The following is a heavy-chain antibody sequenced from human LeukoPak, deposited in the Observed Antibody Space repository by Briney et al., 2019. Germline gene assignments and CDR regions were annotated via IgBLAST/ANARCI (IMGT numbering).Heavy chain of an antibody. Sequence: SETLSLTCAVYGGSFSGYYWSWIRQPPGKGLEWIGEINHSGSTNYNPSLKSRVTISVDTSKNQFSLKLSSVTAADTAVYYCASGYYDSSGYYFHHYWGQGTLVTVSS. CDR3: ASGYYDSSGYYFHHY. CDR1: GGSFSGYY. CDR2: INHSGST. D-gene: IGHD3-22*01. V-gene: IGHV4-34*01. J-gene: IGHJ4*02.